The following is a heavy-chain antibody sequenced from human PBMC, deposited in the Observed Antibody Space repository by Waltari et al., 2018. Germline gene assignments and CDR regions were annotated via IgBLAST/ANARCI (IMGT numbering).Heavy chain of an antibody. CDR2: IYYSGST. V-gene: IGHV4-39*07. CDR3: AREGIAAALIDY. CDR1: GGSISSSRYY. J-gene: IGHJ4*02. Sequence: QLQLQESGPGLVKPSETLSLTCTVSGGSISSSRYYWGWIRQPPGKGLEWIGSIYYSGSTYYNPSLKSRVTISVDTSKNQFSLKLSSVTAADTAVYYCAREGIAAALIDYWGQGTLVTVSS. D-gene: IGHD6-13*01.